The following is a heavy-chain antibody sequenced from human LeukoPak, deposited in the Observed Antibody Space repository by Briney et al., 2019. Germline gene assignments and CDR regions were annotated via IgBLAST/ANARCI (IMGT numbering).Heavy chain of an antibody. Sequence: SETLSLTCTVSGGSISSGGYYWSWIRQHPGKGLEWIGYIYYSGSTYFNPSLKIRVTISVDTSKNQFSLKLSSVTAADTAVYYCASSTTCYTCGLDVWGKGTTVTVSS. V-gene: IGHV4-31*03. J-gene: IGHJ6*04. CDR2: IYYSGST. CDR1: GGSISSGGYY. CDR3: ASSTTCYTCGLDV. D-gene: IGHD2-2*02.